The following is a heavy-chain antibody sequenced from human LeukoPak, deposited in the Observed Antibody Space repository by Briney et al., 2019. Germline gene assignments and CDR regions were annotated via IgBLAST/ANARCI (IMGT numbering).Heavy chain of an antibody. CDR1: GDRVSSNSAA. CDR3: ARARIVGATRCLDY. V-gene: IGHV6-1*01. CDR2: TYYRSKWYY. J-gene: IGHJ4*02. D-gene: IGHD1-26*01. Sequence: SQTLSLTCAISGDRVSSNSAAWNWIRQSPSRGLEWLGRTYYRSKWYYVYAVSVKSRITINPDTSKNRFSLQLDSVTLEDTAVYYCARARIVGATRCLDYWGQGTLVTVSS.